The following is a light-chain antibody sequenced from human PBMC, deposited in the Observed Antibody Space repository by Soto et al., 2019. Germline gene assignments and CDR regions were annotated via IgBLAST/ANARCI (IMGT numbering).Light chain of an antibody. CDR1: QSVSYSFNNKDY. CDR3: QQYYDTPWT. V-gene: IGKV4-1*01. Sequence: DIVMTQSPDSLALSLGERATINCKSSQSVSYSFNNKDYLSWYQQKPGQPPKLLIYWASIRESGVPDRFSASGSGTDFTLTISSLQAEDVAVYFYQQYYDTPWTFGQGTKVEIK. J-gene: IGKJ1*01. CDR2: WAS.